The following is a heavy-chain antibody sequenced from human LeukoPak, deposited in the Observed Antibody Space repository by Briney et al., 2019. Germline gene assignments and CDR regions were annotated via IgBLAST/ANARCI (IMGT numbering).Heavy chain of an antibody. CDR1: GFTFTSYS. CDR3: ARDLSLYYFDY. Sequence: GGSLRLSCAASGFTFTSYSMKWVRKAPGKGLEWVSYISSRSSTIYYADSVKGRFTISRDNAKNSLYLQMNSLRAEDTAVYYCARDLSLYYFDYWGQGTLVTVSS. CDR2: ISSRSSTI. V-gene: IGHV3-48*04. J-gene: IGHJ4*02.